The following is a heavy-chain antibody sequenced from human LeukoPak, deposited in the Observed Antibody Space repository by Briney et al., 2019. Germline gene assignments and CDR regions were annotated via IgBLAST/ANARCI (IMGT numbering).Heavy chain of an antibody. CDR3: AREKAMASYFDY. Sequence: PSETLSLTCAVSGSSISSGGYSWSWIRQPPGKGLEWIGYIYHSGSTYYNPSLKSRVTISVDRSKNQFSLKLSSVTAADTAVYYCAREKAMASYFDYWGQGTLVTVSS. V-gene: IGHV4-30-2*01. D-gene: IGHD5-18*01. J-gene: IGHJ4*02. CDR2: IYHSGST. CDR1: GSSISSGGYS.